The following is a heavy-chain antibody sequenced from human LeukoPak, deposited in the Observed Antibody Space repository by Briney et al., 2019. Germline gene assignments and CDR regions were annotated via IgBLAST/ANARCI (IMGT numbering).Heavy chain of an antibody. CDR2: MNPNSGNT. J-gene: IGHJ6*02. CDR3: ARGDGSGSSHPLGDYYYYGMDV. CDR1: GYTFTSSD. V-gene: IGHV1-8*01. Sequence: ASVKVSCKASGYTFTSSDFNWVRQATGQGLEWMGWMNPNSGNTGYAQKFQGRVTMTRDTSISTAYMELSSLRSEDTAVYYCARGDGSGSSHPLGDYYYYGMDVWGQGTTVTVSS. D-gene: IGHD3-10*01.